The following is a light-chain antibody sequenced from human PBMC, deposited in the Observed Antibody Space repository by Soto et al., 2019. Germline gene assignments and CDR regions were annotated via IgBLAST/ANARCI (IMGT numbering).Light chain of an antibody. Sequence: QSVLTQPPSASGSPGQSVTISCTGTSGDIGGYNYVSWFQQYPGKAPKLMIFEVDKRPSGVPDRFSGSKSGNTASLTVSGIRADDEADYYCSSYAGSDNYVFGTGTKVTVL. CDR2: EVD. CDR1: SGDIGGYNY. J-gene: IGLJ1*01. V-gene: IGLV2-8*01. CDR3: SSYAGSDNYV.